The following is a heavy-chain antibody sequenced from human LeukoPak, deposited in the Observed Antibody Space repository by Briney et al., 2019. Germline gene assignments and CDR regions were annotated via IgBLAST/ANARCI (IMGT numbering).Heavy chain of an antibody. CDR3: AADPNCSGGSCYLTLDY. D-gene: IGHD2-15*01. V-gene: IGHV1-2*07. CDR2: ISPDTGGT. J-gene: IGHJ4*02. Sequence: GASVKVSCKTSGYTITGYHMHWVRQAPGQGLEWLGWISPDTGGTSYAHKFLDRLIVTWDTSTSTAYMELSSLRSDDTAVYYCAADPNCSGGSCYLTLDYWGQGTLVTVSS. CDR1: GYTITGYH.